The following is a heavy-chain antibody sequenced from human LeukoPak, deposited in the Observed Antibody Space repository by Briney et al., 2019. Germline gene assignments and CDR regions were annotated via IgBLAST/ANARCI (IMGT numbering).Heavy chain of an antibody. D-gene: IGHD6-6*01. Sequence: GGSLRLSCAASGFTFDDYAMHWVRQAPGKGLEWVSGISWNSGSIGYADSVKGRFTISRDNAKNSLYLQMNSLRAEDTALYYCAKDRGYSSSFLDYWGQGTLVAVSS. V-gene: IGHV3-9*01. J-gene: IGHJ4*02. CDR3: AKDRGYSSSFLDY. CDR1: GFTFDDYA. CDR2: ISWNSGSI.